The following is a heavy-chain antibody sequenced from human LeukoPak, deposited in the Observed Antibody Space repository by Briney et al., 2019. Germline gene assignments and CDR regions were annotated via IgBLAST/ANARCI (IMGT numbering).Heavy chain of an antibody. Sequence: GGSLXXSCAASGFTFSSYAMSWVRQAPGKGLEWVSAISGSVGSTYYPHSVKGPFTISTDNSKNTLYLQMNSLRAEDTAVYYCAKDQSTMVRGVIDYWGQGTLVTVSS. J-gene: IGHJ4*02. D-gene: IGHD3-10*01. CDR3: AKDQSTMVRGVIDY. V-gene: IGHV3-23*01. CDR2: ISGSVGST. CDR1: GFTFSSYA.